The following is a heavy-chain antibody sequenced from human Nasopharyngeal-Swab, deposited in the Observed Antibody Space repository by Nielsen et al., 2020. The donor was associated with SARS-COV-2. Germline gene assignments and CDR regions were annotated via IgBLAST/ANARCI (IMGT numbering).Heavy chain of an antibody. Sequence: ESLKISCAASGFTVSSNYMSWVRQPPGKGLEWIGEINHSGSTNYNPSLKSRVTISVDTSKNQFSLKLSSVTAADTAVYYCARGPRYCSGGSCYQVFYYYMDVWGKGTTVTVSS. CDR1: GFTVSSNY. CDR3: ARGPRYCSGGSCYQVFYYYMDV. V-gene: IGHV4-34*01. D-gene: IGHD2-15*01. CDR2: INHSGST. J-gene: IGHJ6*03.